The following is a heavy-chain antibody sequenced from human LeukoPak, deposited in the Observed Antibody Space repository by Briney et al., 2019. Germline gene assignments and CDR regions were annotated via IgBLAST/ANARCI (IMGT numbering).Heavy chain of an antibody. V-gene: IGHV3-15*01. Sequence: GGTLRLSCVASGFTFSHAWMNWVRQAPGKGLEWVGRIKNEGEGATTDYAEPVKGRFTISRDDSKHTVYLEMNRLGTEDTAVYYCVADPANCCYALDVWGQGTTVIVSS. CDR2: IKNEGEGATT. J-gene: IGHJ6*02. CDR3: VADPANCCYALDV. CDR1: GFTFSHAW.